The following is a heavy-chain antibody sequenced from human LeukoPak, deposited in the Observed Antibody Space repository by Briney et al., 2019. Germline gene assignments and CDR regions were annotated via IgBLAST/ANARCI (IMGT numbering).Heavy chain of an antibody. D-gene: IGHD3-22*01. Sequence: GGSLRLSCAASGFTFSSYAMHWVRQAPGKGLEYVSAISSNGGSTYYANSVKGRFTISRDNSKNTLYLQMGSLRAEDMAVYYCARAASSGYFPDNWFDPWGQGTLVTVSS. J-gene: IGHJ5*02. V-gene: IGHV3-64*01. CDR3: ARAASSGYFPDNWFDP. CDR2: ISSNGGST. CDR1: GFTFSSYA.